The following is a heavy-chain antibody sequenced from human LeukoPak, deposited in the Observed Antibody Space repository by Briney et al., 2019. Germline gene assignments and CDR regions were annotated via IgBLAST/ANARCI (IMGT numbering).Heavy chain of an antibody. Sequence: SETLSLTCTVSGGSISSYYWSWIRQPPGKGLEWIGYIYYSGSTYYNPSLKSRVTISVDTSKNQFSLKLSSVTAADTAVYYCARVSEVHYFDYWGQGTLVTVSS. CDR1: GGSISSYY. V-gene: IGHV4-59*12. CDR3: ARVSEVHYFDY. CDR2: IYYSGST. J-gene: IGHJ4*02.